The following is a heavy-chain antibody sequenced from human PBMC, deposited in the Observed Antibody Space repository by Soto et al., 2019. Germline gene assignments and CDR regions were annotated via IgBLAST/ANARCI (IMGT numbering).Heavy chain of an antibody. CDR3: AHTDISRGIAGFDY. CDR2: LYWDNDK. D-gene: IGHD6-13*01. CDR1: GFSLSTSGVG. J-gene: IGHJ4*02. V-gene: IGHV2-5*02. Sequence: QITLKESGPTLVKPTQTLTLTCTFSGFSLSTSGVGVGWIRQPPGKALECLSLLYWDNDKRYSPSLKSRLTMTKDTSKNQVVLTMTNMDPVDTATYFCAHTDISRGIAGFDYWGQGTLVTVSS.